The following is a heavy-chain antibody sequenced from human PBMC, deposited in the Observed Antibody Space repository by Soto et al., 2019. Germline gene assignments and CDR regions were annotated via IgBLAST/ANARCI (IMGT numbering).Heavy chain of an antibody. D-gene: IGHD6-13*01. CDR1: GGSISSYY. J-gene: IGHJ6*02. CDR3: ARGGGEVAAGLDV. Sequence: ASETLSLTCTVSGGSISSYYWSWIRQPPGKGLEWIGYIYYSGSTNYNPSLKSRVTISVDTSKNQFSLKLSSVTAADTAVYYCARGGGEVAAGLDVWGQGTTVTVSS. CDR2: IYYSGST. V-gene: IGHV4-59*01.